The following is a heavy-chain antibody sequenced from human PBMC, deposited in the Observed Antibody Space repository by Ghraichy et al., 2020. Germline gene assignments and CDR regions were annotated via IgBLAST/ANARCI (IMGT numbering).Heavy chain of an antibody. J-gene: IGHJ4*02. D-gene: IGHD3-22*01. CDR2: IDSRGST. V-gene: IGHV4-59*01. Sequence: SETLSLTCTVSGGSISSYSWSWIRQPPGKVLEWIGYIDSRGSTNYNPSLKSRVTISGDTSKNQFSLKLRSVTAADTAVYYCARAPYYDSSGYYFDYWGQGSLVTVSS. CDR3: ARAPYYDSSGYYFDY. CDR1: GGSISSYS.